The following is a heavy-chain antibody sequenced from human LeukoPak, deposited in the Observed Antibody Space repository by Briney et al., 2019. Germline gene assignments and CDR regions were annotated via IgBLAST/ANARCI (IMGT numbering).Heavy chain of an antibody. V-gene: IGHV3-23*01. CDR3: AKASNPYTAMATLSFDY. D-gene: IGHD5-18*01. J-gene: IGHJ4*02. CDR1: GFTFSSYA. CDR2: ISGSGGST. Sequence: PGGSLRLSCAASGFTFSSYAMSWVRQAPGKGLEWVSAISGSGGSTYYADSVKGRFTISRDNSKNTLYLQMNSLRAEDTAVYYCAKASNPYTAMATLSFDYWGQGTLVTVSS.